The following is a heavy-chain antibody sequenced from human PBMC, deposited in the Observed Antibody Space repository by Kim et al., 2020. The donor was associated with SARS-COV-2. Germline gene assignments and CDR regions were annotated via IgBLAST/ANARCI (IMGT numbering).Heavy chain of an antibody. J-gene: IGHJ3*02. V-gene: IGHV3-7*01. D-gene: IGHD3-10*01. CDR2: IKQDGSEK. CDR1: GFTFSSYW. Sequence: GGSLRLSCAASGFTFSSYWMSWVRQAPGKGLEWVANIKQDGSEKYYVDSVKGRFTISRDNAKNSLYLQMNSLRAEDTAVYYCARDELKDYYGSGRHIFDAFDIWGQGTMVTVSS. CDR3: ARDELKDYYGSGRHIFDAFDI.